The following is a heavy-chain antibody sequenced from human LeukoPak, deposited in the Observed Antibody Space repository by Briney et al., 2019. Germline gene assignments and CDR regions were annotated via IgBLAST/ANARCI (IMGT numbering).Heavy chain of an antibody. V-gene: IGHV4-59*08. CDR1: GGSIGSYY. Sequence: SETLSLTCTVSGGSIGSYYWTWIRQPPGKGLEWIGYIYYSGSTNYNPSLKSRVTIPVDTSKKQFSLNLSSVTAADTAVYYCARWVTASSIDYWGQGTLVTVSS. CDR2: IYYSGST. D-gene: IGHD6-6*01. J-gene: IGHJ4*02. CDR3: ARWVTASSIDY.